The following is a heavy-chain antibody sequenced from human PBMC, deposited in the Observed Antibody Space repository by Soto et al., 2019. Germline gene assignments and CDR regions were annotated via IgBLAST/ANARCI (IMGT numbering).Heavy chain of an antibody. Sequence: LCGGSISSGDYYWSWIRQPPGKGLEWIGYIYYSGSTYYNPSLKSRVTISVDTSKNQFSLKLSSVTAADTAVYYCAREALRYGMDVWGQGTTVTVS. CDR2: IYYSGST. J-gene: IGHJ6*02. V-gene: IGHV4-30-4*01. D-gene: IGHD2-21*02. CDR3: AREALRYGMDV. CDR1: GGSISSGDYY.